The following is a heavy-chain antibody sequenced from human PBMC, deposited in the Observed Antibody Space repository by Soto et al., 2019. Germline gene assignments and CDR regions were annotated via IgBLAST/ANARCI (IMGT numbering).Heavy chain of an antibody. CDR2: IIPIFGTA. V-gene: IGHV1-69*13. J-gene: IGHJ6*02. D-gene: IGHD3-16*01. CDR1: GGTFSSYA. Sequence: SVKVSCKASGGTFSSYAISWVRQAPGQGLEWMGGIIPIFGTANYAQKFQGRVTITADESTSTAYMELSSLRSEDTAVYYCASTLLGAAYYYGMDVWGQGTTVTVS. CDR3: ASTLLGAAYYYGMDV.